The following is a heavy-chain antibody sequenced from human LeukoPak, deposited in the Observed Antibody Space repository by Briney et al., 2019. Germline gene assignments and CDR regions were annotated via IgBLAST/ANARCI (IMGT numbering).Heavy chain of an antibody. Sequence: TSETLALTCTVSGGSISSYYWSWIRQPAGKGLEWIGRIYTSGSTNYNPSLKSRVTMSVDTSKNHFSLKLSYVNVADTAVYYCAREGIAVAGNLGDDFDYWGQGSLVTVSS. CDR1: GGSISSYY. CDR3: AREGIAVAGNLGDDFDY. D-gene: IGHD6-19*01. V-gene: IGHV4-4*07. J-gene: IGHJ4*02. CDR2: IYTSGST.